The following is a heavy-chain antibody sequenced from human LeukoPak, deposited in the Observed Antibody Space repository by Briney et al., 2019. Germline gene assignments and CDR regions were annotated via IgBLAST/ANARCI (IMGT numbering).Heavy chain of an antibody. CDR2: ISRVFATT. D-gene: IGHD3-16*02. CDR3: ARGTLILKYRLDYYYMDV. Sequence: SVKVSCKASAGTFSGYGICWGRQAPGQGLEGVGTISRVFATTNYAQKFRGIVTITADESTSTAYMELSSWRSEDTAVYYCARGTLILKYRLDYYYMDVWGTGSTVSVSS. V-gene: IGHV1-69*15. J-gene: IGHJ6*03. CDR1: AGTFSGYG.